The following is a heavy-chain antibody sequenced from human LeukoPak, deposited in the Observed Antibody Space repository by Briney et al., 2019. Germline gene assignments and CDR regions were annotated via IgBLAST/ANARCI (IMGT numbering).Heavy chain of an antibody. J-gene: IGHJ5*02. Sequence: GGSLRLSCAASGFTFSSYWMHWVRQAPGKGLVWVSRINSDGSSTSYADSVKGRFTISRDNAKNTLYLQMNSLRAEDTAVYYCARGSGSKSNWFDPWGQGTLVTVSS. CDR1: GFTFSSYW. CDR2: INSDGSST. V-gene: IGHV3-74*01. CDR3: ARGSGSKSNWFDP. D-gene: IGHD2-15*01.